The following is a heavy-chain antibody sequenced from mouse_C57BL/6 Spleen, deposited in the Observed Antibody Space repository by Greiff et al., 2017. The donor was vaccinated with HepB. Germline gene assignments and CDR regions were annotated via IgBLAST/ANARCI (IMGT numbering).Heavy chain of an antibody. Sequence: EVMLVESGGGLVQPGESLKLSCESNEYEFPSHDMSWVRKTPEKRLELVAAINSDGGSTYYPDTMESRFIISRDNTKKTLYLQMSSLRSEDTALYYCARHGDYYGSSLWYFDVWGTGTTVTVSS. CDR1: EYEFPSHD. V-gene: IGHV5-2*03. J-gene: IGHJ1*03. CDR2: INSDGGST. CDR3: ARHGDYYGSSLWYFDV. D-gene: IGHD1-1*01.